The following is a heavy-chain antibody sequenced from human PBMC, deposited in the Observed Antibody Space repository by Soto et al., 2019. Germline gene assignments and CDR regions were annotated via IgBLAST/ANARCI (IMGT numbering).Heavy chain of an antibody. Sequence: GGSLRLSCAASGSTFSSYEMNWVRQAPGKGLEWVSYISSSGSTIYYADSVKGRFTISRDNAKNSLYLQMNSLRAEDTAVYYCARDRIAAPIGLYYYYGMDVWGQGTTVTVSS. V-gene: IGHV3-48*03. D-gene: IGHD6-13*01. CDR3: ARDRIAAPIGLYYYYGMDV. CDR2: ISSSGSTI. J-gene: IGHJ6*02. CDR1: GSTFSSYE.